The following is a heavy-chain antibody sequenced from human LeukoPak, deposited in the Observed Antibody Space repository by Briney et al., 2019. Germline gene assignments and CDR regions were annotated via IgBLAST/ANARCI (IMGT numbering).Heavy chain of an antibody. CDR3: ARGNWASFDY. CDR1: GGSFSGYY. Sequence: SETLSLTCAVYGGSFSGYYWSWIRQPPGKGLEWIGEINHSGSTNYNPPLKSRVTISVDTSKNQFSLKLSSVTAADTAVYYCARGNWASFDYWGQGTLVTVSS. V-gene: IGHV4-34*01. CDR2: INHSGST. J-gene: IGHJ4*02. D-gene: IGHD7-27*01.